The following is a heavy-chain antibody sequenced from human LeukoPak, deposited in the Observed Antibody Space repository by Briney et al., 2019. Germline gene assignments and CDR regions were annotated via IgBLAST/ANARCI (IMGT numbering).Heavy chain of an antibody. CDR2: IYYSGST. J-gene: IGHJ4*02. CDR3: ARGNYDFWSGTTNYYFDY. CDR1: GGSISSGGYY. V-gene: IGHV4-31*03. D-gene: IGHD3-3*01. Sequence: SETLSLTCTVSGGSISSGGYYWSWIRQHPGKGLEWIGYIYYSGSTYYNPSLKSRVTVSVDTSKNQFSLKLSSVTAADTAVYYCARGNYDFWSGTTNYYFDYWGQGTLVTVSS.